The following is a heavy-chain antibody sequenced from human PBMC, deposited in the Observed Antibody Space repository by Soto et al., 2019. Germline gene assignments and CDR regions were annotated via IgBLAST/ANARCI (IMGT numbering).Heavy chain of an antibody. CDR3: ASTRASGTSYYFDS. J-gene: IGHJ4*02. D-gene: IGHD1-26*01. V-gene: IGHV3-53*01. Sequence: GGSLRLSCAASGLTASSHYMSWVRQGPGKGLEWASVIYKGGGTFYADSVKGRFTISRDNSQNTVFLQMNSLRAEDTAVYYCASTRASGTSYYFDSWGQGTLVTVSS. CDR1: GLTASSHY. CDR2: IYKGGGT.